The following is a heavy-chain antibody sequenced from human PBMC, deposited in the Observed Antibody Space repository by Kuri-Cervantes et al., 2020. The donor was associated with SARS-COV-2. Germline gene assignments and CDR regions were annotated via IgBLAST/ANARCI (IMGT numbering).Heavy chain of an antibody. D-gene: IGHD3-16*02. CDR2: IYSGGST. CDR3: ARDGVFGGVVVTIDY. Sequence: GGSLRLSCAASGFTVSSNYMSWVRQAPGKGLEWVSVIYSGGSTYYADSVKGRFTISRDNSKNTLYLQMNSLRDEDTAVYYCARDGVFGGVVVTIDYWGQETLVTVSS. CDR1: GFTVSSNY. J-gene: IGHJ4*02. V-gene: IGHV3-66*01.